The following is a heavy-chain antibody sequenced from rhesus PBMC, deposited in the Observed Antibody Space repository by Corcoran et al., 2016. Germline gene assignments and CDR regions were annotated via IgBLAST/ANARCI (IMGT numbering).Heavy chain of an antibody. CDR3: TLSFGTGWSPR. CDR1: GGSISSNF. J-gene: IGHJ4*01. D-gene: IGHD6S26*01. CDR2: VSVSGGST. Sequence: QMQLQESGPGLVKPSETLSLTCAVPGGSISSNFWTWLRQPPGKGLEWIGRVSVSGGSTDYTPSLKSRVTISTDTSKNQFSLKLSSVTAADTAVYYCTLSFGTGWSPRWGQGVLVTVSS. V-gene: IGHV4-173*01.